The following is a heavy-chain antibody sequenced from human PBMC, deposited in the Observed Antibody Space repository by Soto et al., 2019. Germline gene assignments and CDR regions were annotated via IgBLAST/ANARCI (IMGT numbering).Heavy chain of an antibody. V-gene: IGHV3-72*01. CDR2: TRNKANSYTT. CDR3: ARVCSVWDCYDY. Sequence: EVQLVESGGGLVQPGGSLRLSCAASGFTFSDHYMDWVRQAPGKGLEWVGRTRNKANSYTTEYAASVKGRFTISRDDSKNSLYLQMNSLKTEDTAVYYCARVCSVWDCYDYWGQGTLVTVSS. D-gene: IGHD3-10*02. J-gene: IGHJ4*02. CDR1: GFTFSDHY.